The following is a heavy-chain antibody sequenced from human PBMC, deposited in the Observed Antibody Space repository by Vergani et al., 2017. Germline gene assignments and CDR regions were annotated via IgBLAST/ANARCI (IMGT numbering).Heavy chain of an antibody. Sequence: QVQLQESGPRLVRPSQTLSLTCTVSGGSISSGSFYWSWIRQTAGKGLEWMGRIYPSGSDYYNPSLKGRVTMSIDTSKNQFSLRLPAVTAADTAVFYCARGVPFGDYGSWGQGTLVTVSS. CDR3: ARGVPFGDYGS. CDR2: IYPSGSD. V-gene: IGHV4-61*02. CDR1: GGSISSGSFY. J-gene: IGHJ1*01. D-gene: IGHD4-17*01.